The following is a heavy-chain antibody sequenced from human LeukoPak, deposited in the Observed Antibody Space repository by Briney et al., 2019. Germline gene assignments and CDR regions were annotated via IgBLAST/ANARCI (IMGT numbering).Heavy chain of an antibody. CDR3: ARTIEYYYDRSGYYSNWFDP. V-gene: IGHV4-34*01. CDR1: GGSFSGYF. D-gene: IGHD3-22*01. J-gene: IGHJ5*02. CDR2: INNSGKT. Sequence: SETLSLTCAVNGGSFSGYFWSWIRQPPGKGLEWIGKINNSGKTNYNPSLKSRVTISVDTSKNQLSLKLSSVTGADTAVYYCARTIEYYYDRSGYYSNWFDPWGQGTLVTVSS.